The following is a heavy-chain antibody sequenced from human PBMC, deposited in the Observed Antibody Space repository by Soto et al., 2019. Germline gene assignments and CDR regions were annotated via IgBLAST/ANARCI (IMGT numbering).Heavy chain of an antibody. Sequence: QVQLVQSGAEVKKPGASVTVSCKTSGYTFSNYGINWVRQAHGQGLEWRGWISGYNGNTNYAQNVQARVTMTTDTSTGTVYMELRSLKSDDTAIYYCSRFIMVGGWFDPNYYHGMDVWGQGTTVTVSS. CDR1: GYTFSNYG. J-gene: IGHJ6*02. CDR3: SRFIMVGGWFDPNYYHGMDV. V-gene: IGHV1-18*01. CDR2: ISGYNGNT. D-gene: IGHD6-19*01.